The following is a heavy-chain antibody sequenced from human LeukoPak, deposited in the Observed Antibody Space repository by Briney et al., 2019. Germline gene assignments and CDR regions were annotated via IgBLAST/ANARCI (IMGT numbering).Heavy chain of an antibody. Sequence: GGSLRLSCTTFGFAFSSYSMNWVRQAPGKGLEWVSSIAPSGGSIFYAVSVKGRFSISRDNAKNSLFLQMYSLGADDTAVYYCARLAGSRSPWYLDLWGRGTLVTVSS. CDR1: GFAFSSYS. D-gene: IGHD6-19*01. J-gene: IGHJ2*01. V-gene: IGHV3-21*03. CDR3: ARLAGSRSPWYLDL. CDR2: IAPSGGSI.